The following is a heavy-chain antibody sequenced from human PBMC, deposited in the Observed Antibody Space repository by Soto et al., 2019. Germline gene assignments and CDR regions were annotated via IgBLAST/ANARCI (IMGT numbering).Heavy chain of an antibody. CDR2: ISAYSGNT. J-gene: IGHJ6*02. D-gene: IGHD3-10*01. CDR1: GYTFTNYG. Sequence: QVQLVQSGAEVKKPGASVKVSCKASGYTFTNYGVSWVRQAPAQGLEWMGWISAYSGNTNYAQKFKGRVTVTTDTSTSTAYMEVRSLKSNDTAVYYCARGSRVGHGSGSYGMDVWGQGTTVTVSS. V-gene: IGHV1-18*01. CDR3: ARGSRVGHGSGSYGMDV.